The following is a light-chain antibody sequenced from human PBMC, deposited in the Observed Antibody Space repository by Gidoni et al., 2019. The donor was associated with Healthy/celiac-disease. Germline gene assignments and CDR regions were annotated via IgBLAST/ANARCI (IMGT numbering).Light chain of an antibody. V-gene: IGKV3-15*01. CDR1: QSVSSN. Sequence: EIVMTQSPATLSVSPGERATLSCRASQSVSSNLAWYQQKPGQAPRPLIYGASTRATGIPARFSGSGSGTEFTLTISSLQSEDFAVYYCQQYNNWPPQFXQXTKVEIK. CDR2: GAS. CDR3: QQYNNWPPQ. J-gene: IGKJ1*01.